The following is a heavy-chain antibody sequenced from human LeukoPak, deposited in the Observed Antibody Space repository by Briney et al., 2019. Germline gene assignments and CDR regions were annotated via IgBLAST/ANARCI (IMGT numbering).Heavy chain of an antibody. CDR2: IYYSGST. Sequence: PSETLSLTCTVSGGSISSSSYYWGWIRQPPGKGLEWIGSIYYSGSTYYNPSLKSRVTISVDTSKNQFSLKLSSVTAADTAVYYCARSHDYGDPGAFDIWGQGTMVTVSS. D-gene: IGHD4-17*01. CDR1: GGSISSSSYY. V-gene: IGHV4-39*07. J-gene: IGHJ3*02. CDR3: ARSHDYGDPGAFDI.